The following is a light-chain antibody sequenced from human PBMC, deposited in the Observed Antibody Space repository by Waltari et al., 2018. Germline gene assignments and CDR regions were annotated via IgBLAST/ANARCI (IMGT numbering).Light chain of an antibody. CDR2: DVT. Sequence: HSALTQPAYLSGSPGQSITISCTGTSSDVGHYNYVSWYQQHPGRAPKLVLFDVTNRPSGVSSRFSGSNSANTSSLTISVLHAEEDADYYCSSYRISDTCVFGTGTKVIVL. CDR3: SSYRISDTCV. V-gene: IGLV2-14*03. J-gene: IGLJ1*01. CDR1: SSDVGHYNY.